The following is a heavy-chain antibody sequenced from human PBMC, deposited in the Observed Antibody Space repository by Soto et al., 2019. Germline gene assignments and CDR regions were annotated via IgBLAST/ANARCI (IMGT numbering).Heavy chain of an antibody. V-gene: IGHV1-18*04. CDR3: ARLGVTTSVYYYTMDV. D-gene: IGHD4-4*01. Sequence: ASVKVSCKASGFGLINYGFTWVRQAPGQGLEWMGWISAYNGNTIYSQNLQGRLTMTRDTSTSTAYMELRSLRSDDTAVYYCARLGVTTSVYYYTMDVWGQGTTVTVSS. J-gene: IGHJ6*02. CDR2: ISAYNGNT. CDR1: GFGLINYG.